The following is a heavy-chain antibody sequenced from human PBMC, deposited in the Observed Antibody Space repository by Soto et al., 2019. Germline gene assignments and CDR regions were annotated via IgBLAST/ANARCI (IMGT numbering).Heavy chain of an antibody. V-gene: IGHV1-46*03. CDR1: GYSLTSHY. D-gene: IGHD1-1*01. Sequence: AAEKVSCKAVGYSLTSHYMHWVRQAPGQGLEWMGTIYPGGVNIAYAQKVKGRGTMTKDTSTSTVYMELKSLTSDDTTVTYYARAQSWHDLVWWCDPRG. CDR3: ARAQSWHDLVWWCDP. CDR2: IYPGGVNI. J-gene: IGHJ5*02.